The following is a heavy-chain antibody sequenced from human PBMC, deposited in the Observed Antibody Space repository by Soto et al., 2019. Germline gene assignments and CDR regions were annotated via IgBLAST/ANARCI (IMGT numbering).Heavy chain of an antibody. CDR2: ISYDGRYK. D-gene: IGHD3-22*01. Sequence: QVQLVESGGGVIQPGRSLRLSCAASGFTFSTYGMHWVRQAPGKGLEWVGLISYDGRYKYYPDSVKGRFTISRDNSKYTLYLQMNSLRPEDTAVYYCAKDPTYDSSGYYFYYGPDVWGQGTTVTVSS. CDR1: GFTFSTYG. J-gene: IGHJ6*02. CDR3: AKDPTYDSSGYYFYYGPDV. V-gene: IGHV3-30*18.